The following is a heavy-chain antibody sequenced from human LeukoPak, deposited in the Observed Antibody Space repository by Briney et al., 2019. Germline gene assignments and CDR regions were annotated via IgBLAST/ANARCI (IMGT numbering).Heavy chain of an antibody. Sequence: PGGSLRLSCAAPGFIFSSYAMSWVRQAPGKGLEWVSGIVGSGGTTYYADSVMGRFTISRDNSKNTLFLQMNSLRADDTAVYYCAKNRRYHDYWGQGTLVTVSS. CDR1: GFIFSSYA. CDR2: IVGSGGTT. V-gene: IGHV3-23*01. J-gene: IGHJ4*02. D-gene: IGHD2-2*01. CDR3: AKNRRYHDY.